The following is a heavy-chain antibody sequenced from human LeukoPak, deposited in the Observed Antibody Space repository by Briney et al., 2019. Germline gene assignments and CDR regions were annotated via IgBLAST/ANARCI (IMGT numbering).Heavy chain of an antibody. CDR2: ISAYNGNT. Sequence: ASVKVSRKASGYTFTSYGISWVRQASGQGLEWMGWISAYNGNTNYAQKLQGRVTMTTDTSTSTAYMELRSLRSDDTAVYYCARVQPSYDFWSGYYGLFDYWGQGTLVTVSS. D-gene: IGHD3-3*01. CDR1: GYTFTSYG. CDR3: ARVQPSYDFWSGYYGLFDY. V-gene: IGHV1-18*01. J-gene: IGHJ4*02.